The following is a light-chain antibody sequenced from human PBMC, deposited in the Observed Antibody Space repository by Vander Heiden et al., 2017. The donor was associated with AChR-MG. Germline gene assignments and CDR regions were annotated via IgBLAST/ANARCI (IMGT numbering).Light chain of an antibody. V-gene: IGLV2-11*01. J-gene: IGLJ3*02. Sequence: QSALTQPRSVSGSPGQSVTISCTGTSSDVGGYNYVSWYQQHPGKAPKLMIYDGSKRPSGVPDRFSGSKSGNTASLTISGLQAEDEADYYCCSYAGSANWVFGGGTKLTVL. CDR3: CSYAGSANWV. CDR2: DGS. CDR1: SSDVGGYNY.